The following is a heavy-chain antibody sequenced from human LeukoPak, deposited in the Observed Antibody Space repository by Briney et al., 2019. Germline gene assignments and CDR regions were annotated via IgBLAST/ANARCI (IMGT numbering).Heavy chain of an antibody. CDR3: ARGAYCSSINCYGFDY. D-gene: IGHD2-2*01. J-gene: IGHJ4*02. V-gene: IGHV4-34*01. CDR2: VNHSGST. Sequence: AETLSLTCTVYGGSFTAFYWSWIRQPPGKGLEWVGEVNHSGSTNYNPSLKSRVSLLVDTSKNQFSLKLTSVTAADTAVYYCARGAYCSSINCYGFDYWGQGTQVTASS. CDR1: GGSFTAFY.